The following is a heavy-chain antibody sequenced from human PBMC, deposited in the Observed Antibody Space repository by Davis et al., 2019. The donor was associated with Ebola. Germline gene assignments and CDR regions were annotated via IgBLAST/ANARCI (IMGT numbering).Heavy chain of an antibody. D-gene: IGHD3-22*01. J-gene: IGHJ4*02. CDR3: ARDLYYYDSSGYQRGY. Sequence: PGGSLRLSCAASGFTFSSYSMNWVRQAPGKGLEWVSSISSSSSYIYYADSVKGRFTISRDNAKNSLYLQMNSLRAEDTAVYYCARDLYYYDSSGYQRGYWGQGTLVTVSS. V-gene: IGHV3-21*01. CDR1: GFTFSSYS. CDR2: ISSSSSYI.